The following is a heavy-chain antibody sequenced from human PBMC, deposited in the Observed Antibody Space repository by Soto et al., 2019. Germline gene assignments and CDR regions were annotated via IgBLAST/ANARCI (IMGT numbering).Heavy chain of an antibody. D-gene: IGHD6-19*01. V-gene: IGHV3-23*01. CDR1: GFTFSSYA. CDR2: ISGSGGST. Sequence: GGSLRLSCAASGFTFSSYAMSWVRQAPGKGLEWVSAISGSGGSTYYADSVKGRFTISRDNSKNTLYLQMNSLRAEDTAVYYCAKGGSSGPRYYYFDYWGQGTLVTVSS. J-gene: IGHJ4*02. CDR3: AKGGSSGPRYYYFDY.